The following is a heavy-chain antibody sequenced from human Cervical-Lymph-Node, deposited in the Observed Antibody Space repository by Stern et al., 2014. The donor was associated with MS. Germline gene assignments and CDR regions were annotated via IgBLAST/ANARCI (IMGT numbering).Heavy chain of an antibody. CDR1: GYTFTSYY. Sequence: QLVQSGAEVKKPGASVKVSCKASGYTFTSYYMHWVRQPPGQGLEWMGIINPSGGTTNHAQKFQGRVTMTRDTSTSTVYMELSSLRSEDTAVYYCAREKRDCSGGSCYSRDDYWGQGTLVTVSS. CDR2: INPSGGTT. J-gene: IGHJ4*02. CDR3: AREKRDCSGGSCYSRDDY. D-gene: IGHD2-15*01. V-gene: IGHV1-46*03.